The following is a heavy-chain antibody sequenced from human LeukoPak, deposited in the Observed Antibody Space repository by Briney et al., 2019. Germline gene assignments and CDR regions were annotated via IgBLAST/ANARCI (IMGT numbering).Heavy chain of an antibody. V-gene: IGHV3-48*04. CDR3: ARDEGNTGYYY. J-gene: IGHJ4*02. Sequence: GGSLRLPCAASGFTFSNFGVNWVRQAPGKGLEWVSYISSRSSTIYYADSVKGRCTISRDNAKNSLYLQMNSLRAEDTAVYYCARDEGNTGYYYWGQGTLVTVSS. CDR1: GFTFSNFG. CDR2: ISSRSSTI. D-gene: IGHD3-9*01.